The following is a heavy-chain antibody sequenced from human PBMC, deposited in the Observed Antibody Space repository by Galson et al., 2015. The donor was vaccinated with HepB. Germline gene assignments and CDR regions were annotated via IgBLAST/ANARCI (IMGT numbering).Heavy chain of an antibody. J-gene: IGHJ6*03. CDR2: IYPGAST. Sequence: RIYPGASTNYNPSLKSRLIMSVDMSKNQFSLRLRSVTAADTAVYYCARGYGRYYYYMDVWGKGTTVTVSS. V-gene: IGHV4-4*07. D-gene: IGHD4-17*01. CDR3: ARGYGRYYYYMDV.